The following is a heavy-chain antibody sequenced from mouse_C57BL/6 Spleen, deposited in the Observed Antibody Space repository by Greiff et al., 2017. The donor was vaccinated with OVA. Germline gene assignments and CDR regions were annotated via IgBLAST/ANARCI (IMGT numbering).Heavy chain of an antibody. D-gene: IGHD5-1*01. Sequence: VKLMESGPELVKPGASVKISCKASGYAFSSSWMNWVKQRPGKGLEWIGRIYPGDGDTNYNGKFKGKATLTADKSSSTAYMQLSSLTSEDSAVYFCARSTYEDYFDYWGQGTTLTVSS. J-gene: IGHJ2*01. CDR2: IYPGDGDT. CDR3: ARSTYEDYFDY. CDR1: GYAFSSSW. V-gene: IGHV1-82*01.